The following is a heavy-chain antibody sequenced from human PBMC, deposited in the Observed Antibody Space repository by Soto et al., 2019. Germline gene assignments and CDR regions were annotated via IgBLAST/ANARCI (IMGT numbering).Heavy chain of an antibody. D-gene: IGHD5-12*01. CDR2: ISGTSDRT. CDR3: EGSWT. Sequence: EVQVVESGGDLVQPGESLRLSCAASGFTIRNYAMSWVRQAPGQALEWVSGISGTSDRTYFADSVKGRFTIFKDISKNTLYLQMTSLRVEDTAVYRCEGSWTWGQGTMVTVSS. J-gene: IGHJ3*01. CDR1: GFTIRNYA. V-gene: IGHV3-23*04.